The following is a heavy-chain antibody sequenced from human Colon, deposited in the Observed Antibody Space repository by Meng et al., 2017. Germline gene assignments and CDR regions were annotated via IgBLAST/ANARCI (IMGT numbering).Heavy chain of an antibody. D-gene: IGHD6-19*01. CDR1: GYTFTSFG. Sequence: ASVKVSCKASGYTFTSFGISWVRQAPGQGLEWMGWISAYNGDTKYAQKVQGRVIMTTDTSTSTAYMELRSLRSDDTAVYYCARGLDLTVAGSWFDPWGQGTLVTVSS. J-gene: IGHJ5*02. CDR3: ARGLDLTVAGSWFDP. CDR2: ISAYNGDT. V-gene: IGHV1-18*01.